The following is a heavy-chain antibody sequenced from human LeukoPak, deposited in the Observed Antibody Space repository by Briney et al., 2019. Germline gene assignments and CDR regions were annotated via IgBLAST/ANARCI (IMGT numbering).Heavy chain of an antibody. Sequence: GGSLRLSCAASGFTFSDYSMNWVRQAPGKGLEWVSYISGSSNYIYYADSVKGRFTISRDNAKTSLYLQMNSLRAEDTAVYYGXXXXSGWYVDYWGQGTLVTVSS. D-gene: IGHD6-19*01. CDR3: XXXXSGWYVDY. CDR1: GFTFSDYS. J-gene: IGHJ4*02. V-gene: IGHV3-21*01. CDR2: ISGSSNYI.